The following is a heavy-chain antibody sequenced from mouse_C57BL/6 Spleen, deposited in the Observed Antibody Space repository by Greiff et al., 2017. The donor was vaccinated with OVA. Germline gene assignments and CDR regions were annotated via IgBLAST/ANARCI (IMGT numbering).Heavy chain of an antibody. Sequence: QVQLQQSGADLVKPGASVKISCKASGYAFSSYWMTWVKQGPGRGLEWIGQIYPGVGVTNYNGKLKGKAPLPAAKSSSTAYMQLISLTAEDSAVYFGASTTVVGRVGFAYWGQGTLVTVSA. J-gene: IGHJ3*01. CDR3: ASTTVVGRVGFAY. CDR2: IYPGVGVT. V-gene: IGHV1-80*01. CDR1: GYAFSSYW. D-gene: IGHD1-1*01.